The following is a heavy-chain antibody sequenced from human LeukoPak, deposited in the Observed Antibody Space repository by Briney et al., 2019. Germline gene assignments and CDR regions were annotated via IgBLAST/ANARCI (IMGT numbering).Heavy chain of an antibody. CDR1: GGSFSGYY. J-gene: IGHJ4*02. CDR2: INHSGST. V-gene: IGHV4-34*01. Sequence: SETLSLTCAVYGGSFSGYYWSWIRQPPGKGLEWIGEINHSGSTNYNPSLKSRVTISVDTSKNQFSLKLSSVTAADTAVYYCARHSGYDILTGYYPWYFDYWGQGTLVTVSS. CDR3: ARHSGYDILTGYYPWYFDY. D-gene: IGHD3-9*01.